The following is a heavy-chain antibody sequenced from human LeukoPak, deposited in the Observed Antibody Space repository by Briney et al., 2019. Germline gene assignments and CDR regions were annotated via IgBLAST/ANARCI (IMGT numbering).Heavy chain of an antibody. CDR3: ARGVVVPAAIFPYYFDY. CDR1: GFTVSSNY. Sequence: GGSLRLSCAASGFTVSSNYMSWVRQAPGKGLEWVSVIYSGGSTYYADSVKGRFTISRDNSKNTLYLQVNSLRAEDTAVYCCARGVVVPAAIFPYYFDYWGQGTLVTVSS. V-gene: IGHV3-66*02. D-gene: IGHD2-2*01. J-gene: IGHJ4*02. CDR2: IYSGGST.